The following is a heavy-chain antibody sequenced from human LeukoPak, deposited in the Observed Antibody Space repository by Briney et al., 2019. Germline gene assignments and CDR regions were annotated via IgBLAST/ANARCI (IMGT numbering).Heavy chain of an antibody. CDR3: ARGPLSYDILTGYSRFDP. V-gene: IGHV3-64*01. D-gene: IGHD3-9*01. J-gene: IGHJ5*02. Sequence: PGGSLRLSCAASGFTFSSYAMHWVRQAPGKGLEYVSAISSNGGSTYYANSVKGRFTISRDNSKNTLYLQMGGLRADDTAVYYCARGPLSYDILTGYSRFDPWGQGTLVTVSS. CDR1: GFTFSSYA. CDR2: ISSNGGST.